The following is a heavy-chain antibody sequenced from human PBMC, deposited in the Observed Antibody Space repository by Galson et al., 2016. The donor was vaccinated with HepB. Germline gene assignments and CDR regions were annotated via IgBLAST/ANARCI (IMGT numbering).Heavy chain of an antibody. CDR1: GFTFNKYG. CDR2: DSVHGGRK. J-gene: IGHJ4*02. Sequence: SLSLSCAASGFTFNKYGMHWVRQAPGKGLEWVAADSVHGGRKWYADSVKGRFTISRDNSNNILFLQMNSLRADDTAVYYCAKRHEYCPPVGCSVDYWGQGTLVTVSS. D-gene: IGHD2/OR15-2a*01. CDR3: AKRHEYCPPVGCSVDY. V-gene: IGHV3-30*18.